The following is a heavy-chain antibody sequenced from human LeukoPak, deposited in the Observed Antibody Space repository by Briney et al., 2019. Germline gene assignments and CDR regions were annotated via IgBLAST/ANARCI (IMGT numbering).Heavy chain of an antibody. CDR3: ASRGSSGWYYYYYYMDV. V-gene: IGHV3-7*01. J-gene: IGHJ6*03. CDR1: GLTFSSYW. D-gene: IGHD6-19*01. Sequence: GLSLRLACAASGLTFSSYWMSWVRQAPGKGLEWVANIKQDGSEKYYVDSVKGRFTIPRDNAKNSLYLQMNSLRAEDTAVYYCASRGSSGWYYYYYYMDVWGKGTTVTVSS. CDR2: IKQDGSEK.